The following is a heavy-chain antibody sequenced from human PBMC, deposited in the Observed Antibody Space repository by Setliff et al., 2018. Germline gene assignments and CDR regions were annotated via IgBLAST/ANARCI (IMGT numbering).Heavy chain of an antibody. CDR1: GYTFTSYG. J-gene: IGHJ6*02. CDR3: ARVGVYYYDSSGYHRSPYYYYYGTDV. V-gene: IGHV1-18*01. CDR2: IIAYNGNT. D-gene: IGHD3-22*01. Sequence: ASVKVSCKASGYTFTSYGISWVRQAPGQGLEWMGWIIAYNGNTNYAQKLQGRVTMTTDTSTSTAYMELRSLRSDDTAVYYCARVGVYYYDSSGYHRSPYYYYYGTDVWGQGTTVTVSS.